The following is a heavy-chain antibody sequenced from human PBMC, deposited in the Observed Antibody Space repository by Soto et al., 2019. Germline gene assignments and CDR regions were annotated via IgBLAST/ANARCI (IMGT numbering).Heavy chain of an antibody. CDR2: MNPNSGNT. D-gene: IGHD2-15*01. Sequence: VASVKVSCKASGYTFTSYDINWVRQATGQGLEWMGWMNPNSGNTGYAQKFQGRVTMTRNTSISTAYMELSSLRSDDTAVYYCARVETQAVAAKDFDYWGQGTLVTVSS. CDR1: GYTFTSYD. V-gene: IGHV1-8*01. J-gene: IGHJ4*02. CDR3: ARVETQAVAAKDFDY.